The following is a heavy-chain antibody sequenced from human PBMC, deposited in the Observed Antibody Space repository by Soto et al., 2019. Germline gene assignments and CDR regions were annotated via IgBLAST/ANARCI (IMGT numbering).Heavy chain of an antibody. Sequence: SVKVSCKASGGTFSSYAISWVRQAPGQGLEWMGGIIPIFGTANYAQKFQGRVTITADESTSTAYMELSSLRSEDTAVYYCARGITGTVYNWFDPWGQGILVTVSS. CDR3: ARGITGTVYNWFDP. D-gene: IGHD1-7*01. CDR2: IIPIFGTA. CDR1: GGTFSSYA. J-gene: IGHJ5*02. V-gene: IGHV1-69*13.